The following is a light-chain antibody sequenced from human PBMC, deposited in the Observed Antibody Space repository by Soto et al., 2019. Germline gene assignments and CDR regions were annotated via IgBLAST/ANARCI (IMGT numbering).Light chain of an antibody. CDR3: RSYAGRNTVL. CDR1: SSDVGNYNY. Sequence: QSALTQPPSASGSPGQSVTISCTGTSSDVGNYNYVSWYQQHPGKAPKLMIYEVSKRPSGVPDRFSGSKSGNTASLTVSGLQAEDEADYSCRSYAGRNTVLFGGGTKLTVL. V-gene: IGLV2-8*01. J-gene: IGLJ2*01. CDR2: EVS.